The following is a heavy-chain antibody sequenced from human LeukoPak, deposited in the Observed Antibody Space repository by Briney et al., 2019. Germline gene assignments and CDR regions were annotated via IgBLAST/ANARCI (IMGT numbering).Heavy chain of an antibody. CDR3: AKGDIVVVVGWFDP. Sequence: QPGGSLRLSCAASGFTFSSYAMSWVRQAPGKGLEWVSTISGSGGYTYYPDSVKGRFTISRDNSKNTLYLQMNSLRAEDTAVYYCAKGDIVVVVGWFDPWGQGTLVTVSS. J-gene: IGHJ5*02. V-gene: IGHV3-23*01. CDR2: ISGSGGYT. CDR1: GFTFSSYA. D-gene: IGHD2-15*01.